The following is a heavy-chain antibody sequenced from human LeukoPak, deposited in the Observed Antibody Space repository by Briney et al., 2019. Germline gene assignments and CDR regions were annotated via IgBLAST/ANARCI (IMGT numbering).Heavy chain of an antibody. CDR2: ITHSGST. CDR3: ARDITAVAGNVGERWFDP. J-gene: IGHJ5*02. V-gene: IGHV4-34*01. CDR1: GGSFSGFY. Sequence: SETLSLTCAVYGGSFSGFYWSWIRQPPGKGLEWIGEITHSGSTNYNPSLKSRVTISVDTSKNQFSLQLNSVTPEDTAVYYCARDITAVAGNVGERWFDPWGQGTLVTVSS. D-gene: IGHD6-19*01.